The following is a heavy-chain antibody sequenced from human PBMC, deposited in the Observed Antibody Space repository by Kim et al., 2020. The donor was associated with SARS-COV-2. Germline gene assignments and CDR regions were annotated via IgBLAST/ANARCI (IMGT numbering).Heavy chain of an antibody. CDR2: INPSGGST. D-gene: IGHD3-16*02. J-gene: IGHJ6*02. CDR3: ARATAYDYVWGSYLGYYYGMDV. V-gene: IGHV1-46*01. Sequence: ASVKVSCKASGYTFTSYYMHWVRQAPGQGLEWMGIINPSGGSTSYAQKFQGRVTMTRDTSTSTVYMELSSLRSEDTAVYYCARATAYDYVWGSYLGYYYGMDVWGQGTTVTVSS. CDR1: GYTFTSYY.